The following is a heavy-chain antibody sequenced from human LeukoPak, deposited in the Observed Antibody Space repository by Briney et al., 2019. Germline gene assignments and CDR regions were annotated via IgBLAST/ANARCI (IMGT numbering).Heavy chain of an antibody. CDR2: IIPILGIA. J-gene: IGHJ6*02. V-gene: IGHV1-69*04. CDR1: GGTFSSYA. CDR3: ARDRVVVVPAAMNYYYYYGMDV. Sequence: SVKVSCKASGGTFSSYAISWVRQAPGQGLEWMGRIIPILGIANYAQKFQGRVTITADKSTSTAYMELSSLTSEDTAVYYCARDRVVVVPAAMNYYYYYGMDVWGQGTTVTVSS. D-gene: IGHD2-2*01.